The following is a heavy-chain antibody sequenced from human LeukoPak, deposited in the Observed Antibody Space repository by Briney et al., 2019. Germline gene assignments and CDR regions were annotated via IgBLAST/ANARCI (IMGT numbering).Heavy chain of an antibody. D-gene: IGHD2-2*01. V-gene: IGHV6-1*01. CDR1: GDSLSSNSVT. Sequence: SQTLSLTSAISGDSLSSNSVTWNWIRQSPSRSLEWLGRTYYRSTWYNDYAVSVRGRITVNPDTSKHQFSLHLNSVTPEDTAVYYCARRLTQYDCFDPWGQGTLVTVSS. CDR2: TYYRSTWYN. J-gene: IGHJ5*02. CDR3: ARRLTQYDCFDP.